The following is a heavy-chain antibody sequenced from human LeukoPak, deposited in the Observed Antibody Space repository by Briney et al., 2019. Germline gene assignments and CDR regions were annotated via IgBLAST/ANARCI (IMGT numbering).Heavy chain of an antibody. CDR1: GFTVSSIY. J-gene: IGHJ5*02. CDR3: AGDTHSSSWYDH. CDR2: IYSDGNT. Sequence: GGSLRLSCAVSGFTVSSIYMSWVRQAPGKGLEWVSFIYSDGNTYYADSVKGRFTLSRDSSRNTLYLQMNSLRVDDTAVYYCAGDTHSSSWYDHWGQGTLVTVSS. D-gene: IGHD6-19*01. V-gene: IGHV3-53*01.